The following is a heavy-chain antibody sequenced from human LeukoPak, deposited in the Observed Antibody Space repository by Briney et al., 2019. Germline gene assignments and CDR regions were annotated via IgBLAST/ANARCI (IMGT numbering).Heavy chain of an antibody. CDR2: ISSSGDTT. CDR1: GFTFGSYA. Sequence: GGSLRLSCAASGFTFGSYAISWVRQAPGKGLEWVSAISSSGDTTLYVDSVKGRFAISRDNSKNTLYLQMSGLRPEDTAIYYCARGDYGDYKLIDYWGQGTLVTVSS. D-gene: IGHD4-17*01. V-gene: IGHV3-23*01. CDR3: ARGDYGDYKLIDY. J-gene: IGHJ4*02.